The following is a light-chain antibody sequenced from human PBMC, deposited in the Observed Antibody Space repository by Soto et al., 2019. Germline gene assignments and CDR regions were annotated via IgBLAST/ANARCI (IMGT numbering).Light chain of an antibody. CDR2: GAS. Sequence: EIVMTQSPGALSVSPGERATLSCRASQSVSSNLAWYQQKPGQAPRLLIYGASTRATGIPVRFSGSGSGTEFTLTISSLQSEDFAVYYCRQYNNWPSFTFGPGTKVDIK. V-gene: IGKV3-15*01. J-gene: IGKJ3*01. CDR3: RQYNNWPSFT. CDR1: QSVSSN.